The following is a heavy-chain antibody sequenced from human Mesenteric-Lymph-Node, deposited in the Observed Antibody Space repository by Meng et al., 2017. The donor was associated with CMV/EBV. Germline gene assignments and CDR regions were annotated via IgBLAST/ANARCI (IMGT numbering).Heavy chain of an antibody. J-gene: IGHJ4*02. V-gene: IGHV4-30-4*08. CDR2: IYYSGST. D-gene: IGHD6-13*01. CDR3: ARGDGSIAAARWLYLDY. Sequence: SETLSLTCTVSGGSINSDGYYWSWIRQHPGKGLEWIGYIYYSGSTYYNPSLKSRVTISVDTSKNQFSLKLSSVTAADTAVYYCARGDGSIAAARWLYLDYWGQGTLVTVSS. CDR1: GGSINSDGYY.